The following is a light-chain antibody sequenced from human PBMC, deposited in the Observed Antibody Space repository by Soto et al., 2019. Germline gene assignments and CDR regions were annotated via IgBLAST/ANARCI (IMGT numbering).Light chain of an antibody. CDR3: QHFCRPPFP. CDR2: CAS. Sequence: DIVMTQSPDSLAVSMGERATINCKSSQSLLANCNHKTCLAWYQHKPGQPPKMLILCASTRESGVPERFSGSGSGRDFTLSISGLQAEDAGVYDCQHFCRPPFPFGQGTKVESK. V-gene: IGKV4-1*01. CDR1: QSLLANCNHKTC. J-gene: IGKJ2*01.